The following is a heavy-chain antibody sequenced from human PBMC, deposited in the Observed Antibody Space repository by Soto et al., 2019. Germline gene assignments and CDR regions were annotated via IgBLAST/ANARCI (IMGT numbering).Heavy chain of an antibody. V-gene: IGHV1-46*01. Sequence: ASVKVSCKASGYTFTIYYMHWVRQAPGQGLEWMGIINPSGGSTSYAQKFQGRVTMTRDTSTSTVYMELSSLRSEDTAVYYCARDDYDFWSGYYKAPYYYYGMDVWGQGTTVTVSS. CDR3: ARDDYDFWSGYYKAPYYYYGMDV. CDR2: INPSGGST. J-gene: IGHJ6*02. CDR1: GYTFTIYY. D-gene: IGHD3-3*01.